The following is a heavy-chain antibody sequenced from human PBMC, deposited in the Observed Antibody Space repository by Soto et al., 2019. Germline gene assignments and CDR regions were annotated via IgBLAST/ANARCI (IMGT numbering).Heavy chain of an antibody. V-gene: IGHV4-34*01. J-gene: IGHJ4*02. D-gene: IGHD2-15*01. CDR1: GGSLSGYY. Sequence: QVQLQQWGAGLLKPSETLSLTCAVYGGSLSGYYWSWIRQPPGKGLEWIGEISHRGSTNYNPSLKSRVTISGDTSKNQFSLKLSSVTAADTAVYYCARARGLLPPLYYWGQGTLVAVAA. CDR2: ISHRGST. CDR3: ARARGLLPPLYY.